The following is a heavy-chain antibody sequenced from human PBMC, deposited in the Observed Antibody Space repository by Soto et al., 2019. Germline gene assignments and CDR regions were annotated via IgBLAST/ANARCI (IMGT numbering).Heavy chain of an antibody. D-gene: IGHD6-19*01. V-gene: IGHV3-30*18. CDR3: ANQGGQWLPGEP. CDR2: ISYDGGQK. Sequence: QVQLVESGGGVVQPGRSLRLSCEASGLTFSRSGMHWIRQAPGKGLEWVAVISYDGGQKYYADSTKGRFTISRYNSKNTLYLQLNSLRVEDKAVYYFANQGGQWLPGEPWGQGTLVTVSS. J-gene: IGHJ5*02. CDR1: GLTFSRSG.